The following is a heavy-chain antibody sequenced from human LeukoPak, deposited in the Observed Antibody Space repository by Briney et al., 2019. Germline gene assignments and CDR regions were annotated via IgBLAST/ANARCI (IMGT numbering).Heavy chain of an antibody. D-gene: IGHD2-15*01. Sequence: GGSLRLSCAASGFTVSRNYMSWVRQAPGKGLEYVSAISDSGGSTYYADSVKGRFTISRDNSKNTLYLQMSSLRAEDTAVYFCVRGYSFGPYGMDVWGQGTTVTVSS. CDR1: GFTVSRNY. V-gene: IGHV3-64D*09. J-gene: IGHJ6*02. CDR3: VRGYSFGPYGMDV. CDR2: ISDSGGST.